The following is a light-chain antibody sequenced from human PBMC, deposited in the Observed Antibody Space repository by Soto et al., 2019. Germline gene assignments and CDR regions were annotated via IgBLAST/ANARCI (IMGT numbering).Light chain of an antibody. V-gene: IGLV1-44*01. CDR1: RSNIGNNA. J-gene: IGLJ3*02. CDR3: ATWDDSLNARGV. CDR2: NNN. Sequence: QSVLTQPPSASGTPGQRVTISCSGSRSNIGNNAVTWYQQFPGTAPKLLIYNNNQRPSGVPDRFSGSKSGTSASLAISGLKSEDEDDYYCATWDDSLNARGVFGGGTKVTVL.